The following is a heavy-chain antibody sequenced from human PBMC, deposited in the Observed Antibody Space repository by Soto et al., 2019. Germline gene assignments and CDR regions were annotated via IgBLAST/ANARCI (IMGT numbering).Heavy chain of an antibody. D-gene: IGHD2-15*01. J-gene: IGHJ5*02. Sequence: QVQLKQWGAGLLKPSETLSLTCAVYGGSFSGYNWSWLRQSPGKGLEWIGEISHSGTTNYNPSLKSRITISPDTSKSQFSKKLRSVTAADTAVYYCARNLPVRRSTRFDPWGRGTLVTVAS. CDR1: GGSFSGYN. V-gene: IGHV4-34*02. CDR2: ISHSGTT. CDR3: ARNLPVRRSTRFDP.